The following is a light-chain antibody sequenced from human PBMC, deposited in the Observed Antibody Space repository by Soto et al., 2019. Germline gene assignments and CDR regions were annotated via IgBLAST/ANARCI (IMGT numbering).Light chain of an antibody. CDR2: DVS. Sequence: QSVLTQPASVSGSPGQSITISCTGTSSDVGGYNYVSWYQQHPGKAPKLMIYDVSNRTSGVSNRFSGSKSGNTASLTISGLQAEDEDDYYCSSYTSSSTLVVFGGGTKLTVL. CDR1: SSDVGGYNY. CDR3: SSYTSSSTLVV. V-gene: IGLV2-14*01. J-gene: IGLJ2*01.